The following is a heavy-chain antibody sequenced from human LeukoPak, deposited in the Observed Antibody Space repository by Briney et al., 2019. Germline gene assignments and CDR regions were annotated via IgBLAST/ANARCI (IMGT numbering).Heavy chain of an antibody. CDR1: GFTFDDYG. V-gene: IGHV3-9*01. Sequence: GGSLRLSCAASGFTFDDYGMSWVRQAPGKGLEWVSGISWNSGSIGYADSVKGRFTISRDNAKNSLYLQMNSLRAEDTALYYCAKARYDSSGYYSYWGQGTLVTVSS. CDR2: ISWNSGSI. CDR3: AKARYDSSGYYSY. D-gene: IGHD3-22*01. J-gene: IGHJ4*02.